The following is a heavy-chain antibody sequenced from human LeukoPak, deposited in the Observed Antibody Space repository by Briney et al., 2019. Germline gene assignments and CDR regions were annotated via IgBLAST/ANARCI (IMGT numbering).Heavy chain of an antibody. D-gene: IGHD6-19*01. CDR2: IYHSGST. Sequence: KSSETQSLTCAVSGYSISSGYYWGWIRQPPGKGLEWIGSIYHSGSTYYNPSLKSRVTISVDTSKNQFSLKLSSVTAADTAVYYCARVEYSSGWYFDYWGQGTLVTVSS. CDR1: GYSISSGYY. J-gene: IGHJ4*02. CDR3: ARVEYSSGWYFDY. V-gene: IGHV4-38-2*01.